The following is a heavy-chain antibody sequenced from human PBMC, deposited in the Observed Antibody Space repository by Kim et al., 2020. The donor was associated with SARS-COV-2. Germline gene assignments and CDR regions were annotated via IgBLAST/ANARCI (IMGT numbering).Heavy chain of an antibody. V-gene: IGHV4-34*01. D-gene: IGHD3-22*01. CDR3: ARAQAGLRLPYYYYYYGMDV. J-gene: IGHJ6*01. CDR1: GGSFSGYY. CDR2: INHSGST. Sequence: SETLSLTCAVYGGSFSGYYWSWIRQPPGKGLEWIGEINHSGSTNYNPSLKSRVTISVDTPKNQFSLKLSSVTAADTAVCYCARAQAGLRLPYYYYYYGMDVWGQGTTVTVSS.